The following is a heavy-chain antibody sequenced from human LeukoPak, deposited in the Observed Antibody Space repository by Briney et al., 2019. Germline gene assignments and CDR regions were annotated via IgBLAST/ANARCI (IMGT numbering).Heavy chain of an antibody. CDR3: ARPPTKGYYYYGMDV. D-gene: IGHD5-12*01. CDR1: GFTFSSYS. V-gene: IGHV3-48*01. CDR2: ISSSSSTI. J-gene: IGHJ6*02. Sequence: GGSLRLSCAASGFTFSSYSMNWDRQAPGKGLEWVSYISSSSSTIYYEVSVKGRFTISRDNAKNSLYLQMNSLRAEDTAVYYCARPPTKGYYYYGMDVWGQGTTVTVSS.